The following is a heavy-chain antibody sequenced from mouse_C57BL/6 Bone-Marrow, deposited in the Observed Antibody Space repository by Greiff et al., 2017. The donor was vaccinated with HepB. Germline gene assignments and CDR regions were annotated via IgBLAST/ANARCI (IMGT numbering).Heavy chain of an antibody. J-gene: IGHJ3*01. CDR3: ARSLFYGNPFAY. V-gene: IGHV1-82*01. CDR1: GYAFSSSW. D-gene: IGHD2-1*01. CDR2: IYPGDGDT. Sequence: QVQLQQSGPELVKPGASVKISCKASGYAFSSSWMNWVKQRPGKGLEWIGRIYPGDGDTNYNGKFKGKATLTADKSSSTAYMQLSSLTSEDSAVYFCARSLFYGNPFAYWGQGTLVTVSA.